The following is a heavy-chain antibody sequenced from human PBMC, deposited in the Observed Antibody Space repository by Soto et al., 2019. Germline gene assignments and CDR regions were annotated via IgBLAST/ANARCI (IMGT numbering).Heavy chain of an antibody. J-gene: IGHJ4*02. V-gene: IGHV4-39*01. Sequence: SETLSLTCSVSGGSISSGYYYWGWIRQPPGKGLEWIGSIYYSGSTYYNPSLKSRVTISVDTSKNQFSLKLSSVTAADTAVYYCARQGPDSGYDTNGGCDYWGQGTLVTVSS. CDR3: ARQGPDSGYDTNGGCDY. CDR2: IYYSGST. D-gene: IGHD2-8*01. CDR1: GGSISSGYYY.